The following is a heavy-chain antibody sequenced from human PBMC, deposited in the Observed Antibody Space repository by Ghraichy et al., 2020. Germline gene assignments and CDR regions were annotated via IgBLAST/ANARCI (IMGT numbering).Heavy chain of an antibody. Sequence: GGSLRLSCAASGFSFSSYDMHWVRQITGKGLEWVSGIGTAGDTNYAGSVKGRLTISRENAKNFLYLQMNGLRAGDMAVYYCTRGGQRNRGQADGLDLWGQGTTVIVSS. J-gene: IGHJ6*02. CDR2: IGTAGDT. D-gene: IGHD3-10*01. CDR3: TRGGQRNRGQADGLDL. CDR1: GFSFSSYD. V-gene: IGHV3-13*01.